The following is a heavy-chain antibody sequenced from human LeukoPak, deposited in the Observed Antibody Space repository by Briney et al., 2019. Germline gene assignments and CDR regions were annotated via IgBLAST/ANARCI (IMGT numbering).Heavy chain of an antibody. Sequence: PSGTLSLTCAVSGGSISSSNWWSWVRQPPGKGLEWIGEIYHSGSTNYNPSLKSRVTISVDKSKNQFSLKLSSATAADTAVYYCARNELVPGPRAFDIWGQGTMVTVSS. CDR1: GGSISSSNW. CDR3: ARNELVPGPRAFDI. J-gene: IGHJ3*02. D-gene: IGHD1-1*01. V-gene: IGHV4-4*02. CDR2: IYHSGST.